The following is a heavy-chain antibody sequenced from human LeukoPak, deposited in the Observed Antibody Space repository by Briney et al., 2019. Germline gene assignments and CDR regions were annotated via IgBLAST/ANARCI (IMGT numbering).Heavy chain of an antibody. D-gene: IGHD3-3*01. J-gene: IGHJ4*02. CDR2: INQSGST. CDR1: GGSFSGYY. Sequence: PSETLSLTCAVYGGSFSGYYWSWIRQPPGKGLEWIGEINQSGSTNYNPSLKSRVTISVDTSKNQFSLKLSSVTAADTAVYYCARVLYDFWSGYYDYWGQGTLVTVSS. V-gene: IGHV4-34*01. CDR3: ARVLYDFWSGYYDY.